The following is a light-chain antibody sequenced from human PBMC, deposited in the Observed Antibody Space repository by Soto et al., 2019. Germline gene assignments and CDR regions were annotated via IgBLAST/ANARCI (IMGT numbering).Light chain of an antibody. CDR3: SSYAGSNKGV. CDR2: EVS. Sequence: QSALTQPPSASGSPGQSGTISCTGTSSDVGGYNYGSWYQQHPGKSPKLMIYEVSKRPSGVPDRFSGSKSGNTASLTVSGLQAEDEADYYCSSYAGSNKGVFGGGTKRTVL. V-gene: IGLV2-8*01. CDR1: SSDVGGYNY. J-gene: IGLJ2*01.